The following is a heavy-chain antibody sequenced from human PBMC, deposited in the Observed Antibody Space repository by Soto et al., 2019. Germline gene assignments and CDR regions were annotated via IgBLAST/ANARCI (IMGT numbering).Heavy chain of an antibody. CDR3: ARVVLSLSNNPYA. J-gene: IGHJ5*02. CDR2: VYYTGTT. D-gene: IGHD1-1*01. Sequence: QVQLQESGPGLVRPSQSLSLTCSVSGGSVNSAAYYCSWVRQFPGKGLEWIGYVYYTGTTYYNPSLQSRVNISVDTSKNQFSLTLNSVTAADTAVYYCARVVLSLSNNPYAWGRGTLVTVSS. V-gene: IGHV4-31*03. CDR1: GGSVNSAAYY.